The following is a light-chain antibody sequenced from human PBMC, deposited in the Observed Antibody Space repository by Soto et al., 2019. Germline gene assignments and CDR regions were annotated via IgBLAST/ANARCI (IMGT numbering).Light chain of an antibody. J-gene: IGLJ1*01. V-gene: IGLV1-47*01. CDR1: SSNIGSNY. CDR3: GAWDDSLSS. CDR2: RNN. Sequence: QSVLTQPPSASGTPGQRVTISCSGSSSNIGSNYVYWYQQLPGTAPKLLIYRNNQRPSGVPDRFSGSKSGTSASLAISGLRSEDEADYYCGAWDDSLSSFGTGTKLTVL.